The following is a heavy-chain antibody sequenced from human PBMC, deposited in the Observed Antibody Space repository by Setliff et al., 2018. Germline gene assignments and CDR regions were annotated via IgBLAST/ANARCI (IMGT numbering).Heavy chain of an antibody. CDR3: ARRETYYNFWSGYYAY. D-gene: IGHD3-3*01. J-gene: IGHJ4*02. Sequence: SETLSLTCGGYAGSLIDYYWSWIRQPPGKGLEWIGEINQSGNTTYNPSLKGRVTISMDTSKNQFSLKLTSVTAADTAVYYCARRETYYNFWSGYYAYWGQGTLVTVSS. CDR1: AGSLIDYY. CDR2: INQSGNT. V-gene: IGHV4-34*01.